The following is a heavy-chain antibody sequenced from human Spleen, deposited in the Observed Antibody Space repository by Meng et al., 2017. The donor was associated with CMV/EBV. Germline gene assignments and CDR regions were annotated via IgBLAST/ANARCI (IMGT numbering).Heavy chain of an antibody. Sequence: GSLRLSCTVSSGSVTSGNFHWSWIRQPPGKGLQWIGDIFYSGSTNYNPSLKSRVTMSVDTSKNQFSLKMTSVTAADAAVYYCARQPYEYRSPGYYYYGMDVWGQGTTVTV. CDR3: ARQPYEYRSPGYYYYGMDV. V-gene: IGHV4-61*01. J-gene: IGHJ6*02. CDR2: IFYSGST. D-gene: IGHD6-6*01. CDR1: SGSVTSGNFH.